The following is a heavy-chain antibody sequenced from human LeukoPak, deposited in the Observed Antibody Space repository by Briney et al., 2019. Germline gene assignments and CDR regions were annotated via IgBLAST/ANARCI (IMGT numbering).Heavy chain of an antibody. CDR3: ARDRGSGLDV. J-gene: IGHJ4*02. CDR1: GGSISSGGYS. V-gene: IGHV4-30-4*07. Sequence: SETLSLTCAVSGGSISSGGYSWSWIRQPPGKGLEWIGYIYYSGSTYYNPSLKSRVTISVDMSKNQFSLNLTSVTAADTALYYCARDRGSGLDVWGQGTLVSVSS. D-gene: IGHD3-22*01. CDR2: IYYSGST.